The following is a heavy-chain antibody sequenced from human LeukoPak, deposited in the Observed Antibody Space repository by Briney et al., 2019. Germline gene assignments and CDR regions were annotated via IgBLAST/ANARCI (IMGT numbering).Heavy chain of an antibody. D-gene: IGHD3-9*01. J-gene: IGHJ4*02. CDR2: IYYSGST. Sequence: PSETLSLPCTLSGGSIRNYYWSWIRQPPGKGLEWIGYIYYSGSTNYNPSLKSRVTILVDTSKNQFSLKLSSVTAADTAVYYCAKTVFLAGWHFDQWCQGTLVTVSS. V-gene: IGHV4-59*08. CDR3: AKTVFLAGWHFDQ. CDR1: GGSIRNYY.